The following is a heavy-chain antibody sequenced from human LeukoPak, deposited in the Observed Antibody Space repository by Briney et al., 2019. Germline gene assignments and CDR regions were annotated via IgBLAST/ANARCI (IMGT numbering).Heavy chain of an antibody. Sequence: SETLSLTCTVSGGSISSYYWSWIRQPPGKGLEWIGYIYYSGSTNYNPSLKSRVIISVDTSENQFSLKLNSVTAADTAVYYCARVDGSCSGGSCPSGNWFDPWGQGTLVTVSS. J-gene: IGHJ5*02. CDR2: IYYSGST. CDR3: ARVDGSCSGGSCPSGNWFDP. V-gene: IGHV4-59*08. D-gene: IGHD2-15*01. CDR1: GGSISSYY.